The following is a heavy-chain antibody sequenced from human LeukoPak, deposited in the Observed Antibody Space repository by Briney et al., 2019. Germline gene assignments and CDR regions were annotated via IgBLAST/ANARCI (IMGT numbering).Heavy chain of an antibody. CDR2: VKPDGTEK. CDR3: AGSFSAGDY. V-gene: IGHV3-7*01. J-gene: IGHJ4*02. CDR1: GFTFSDYW. D-gene: IGHD6-13*01. Sequence: GGSLRLSCAASGFTFSDYWMSWVRQAPGKGLEWVANVKPDGTEKYYVDSVKGRFTVSRDNAKNSLFLQMNSLRVEDTAVYYCAGSFSAGDYWGQGTLVTVSS.